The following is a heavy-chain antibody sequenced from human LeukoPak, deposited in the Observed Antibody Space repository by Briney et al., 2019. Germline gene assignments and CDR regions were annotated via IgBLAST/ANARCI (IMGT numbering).Heavy chain of an antibody. V-gene: IGHV1-2*02. J-gene: IGHJ5*02. Sequence: ASVKVSCKASGYTFAGYYMHWVRQAPGQGLEWMGWINPNSGGTNYAQKFQGRVTMTRDTSISTAYMELSRLRSDDTAVYYCARETERGHNWFDPWGQGTLVTVSS. CDR3: ARETERGHNWFDP. CDR2: INPNSGGT. CDR1: GYTFAGYY.